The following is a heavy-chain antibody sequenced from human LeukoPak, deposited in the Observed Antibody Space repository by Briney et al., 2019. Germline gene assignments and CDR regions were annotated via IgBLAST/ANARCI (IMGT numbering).Heavy chain of an antibody. Sequence: SETLSLTLTVSGGSISSYYWSWIRQPPGKGLDWIGYIYYSWSTNYNPCLKSQVTISVDTSKNQFSLKLSCVTAGDTAVYYCARESYCGSGSSFDYWGQGTLVTVS. V-gene: IGHV4-59*01. CDR3: ARESYCGSGSSFDY. J-gene: IGHJ4*02. CDR2: IYYSWST. D-gene: IGHD3-10*01. CDR1: GGSISSYY.